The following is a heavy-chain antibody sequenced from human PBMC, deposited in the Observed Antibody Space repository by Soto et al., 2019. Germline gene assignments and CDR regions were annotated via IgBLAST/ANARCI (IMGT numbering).Heavy chain of an antibody. D-gene: IGHD6-6*01. J-gene: IGHJ6*02. CDR2: INPNSGGT. CDR1: GYTFTGYY. V-gene: IGHV1-2*04. Sequence: ASVKVSCKASGYTFTGYYMHWVRQAPGQGLEWMGWINPNSGGTNYAQKFRGWVTMTRDTSISTAYMELSRLRSDDTAVYYCARDRGSSSFYYYYGMDVWGQGTTVTVSS. CDR3: ARDRGSSSFYYYYGMDV.